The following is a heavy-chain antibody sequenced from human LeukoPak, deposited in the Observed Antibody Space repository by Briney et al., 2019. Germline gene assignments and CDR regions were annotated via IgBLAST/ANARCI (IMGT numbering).Heavy chain of an antibody. CDR1: GGSFSGYY. D-gene: IGHD6-13*01. J-gene: IGHJ4*02. CDR3: ARGSSSWYFDY. V-gene: IGHV4-34*01. Sequence: SETLTLTCAVYGGSFSGYYWSWIRQPPGKGLEWIGEINHSGSTNYNPSLKSRVTISVDTSKNQFSLKLSSVTAADTAVYYCARGSSSWYFDYWGQGTLVTVSS. CDR2: INHSGST.